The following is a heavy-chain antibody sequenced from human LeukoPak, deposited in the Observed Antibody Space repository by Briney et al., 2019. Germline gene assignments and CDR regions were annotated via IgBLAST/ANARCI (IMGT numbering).Heavy chain of an antibody. CDR2: INPSGGST. J-gene: IGHJ4*02. CDR3: ARNPRYSGSYSLPVGPE. V-gene: IGHV1-46*01. CDR1: GYTFTSYY. D-gene: IGHD1-26*01. Sequence: ASVKVSCKASGYTFTSYYMHWVRQAPGQGLEWMGIINPSGGSTSYAQKFQGRVTMTRDTSTSTVYMELSSLRSEDTAVYYCARNPRYSGSYSLPVGPEWGQGTLVTVSS.